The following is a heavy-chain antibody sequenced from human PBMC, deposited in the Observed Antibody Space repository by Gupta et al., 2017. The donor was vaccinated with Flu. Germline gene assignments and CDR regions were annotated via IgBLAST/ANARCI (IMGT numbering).Heavy chain of an antibody. CDR3: GRYGYSYGLDV. Sequence: FTFSRDWMSWVRLPPGKGLEWVDNIDRDGSEKYYVDAVKGRFTISRDNAKNSLYLQMSSMRAEDTAVYYGGRYGYSYGLDVWGQGTTVTVSS. J-gene: IGHJ6*02. V-gene: IGHV3-7*01. D-gene: IGHD3-10*01. CDR1: FTFSRDW. CDR2: IDRDGSEK.